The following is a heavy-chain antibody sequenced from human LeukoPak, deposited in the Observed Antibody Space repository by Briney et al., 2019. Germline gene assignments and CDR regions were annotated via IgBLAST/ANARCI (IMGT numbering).Heavy chain of an antibody. J-gene: IGHJ3*02. CDR3: ARGPCITIFGVVMANDAFDI. Sequence: ASVKVSCKASGYTFTDYFMNWVRQAPGQGLEWTGWINPKSGGTVYAQKFQGRVTMTRDTSSSTAYMELSRLRFDDTVVYYCARGPCITIFGVVMANDAFDIWGQGTMVTVSS. V-gene: IGHV1-2*02. CDR2: INPKSGGT. D-gene: IGHD3-3*01. CDR1: GYTFTDYF.